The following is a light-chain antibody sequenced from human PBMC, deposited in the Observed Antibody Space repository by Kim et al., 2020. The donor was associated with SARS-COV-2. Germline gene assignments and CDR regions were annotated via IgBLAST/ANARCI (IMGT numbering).Light chain of an antibody. J-gene: IGKJ3*01. V-gene: IGKV1-39*01. CDR1: QSISSH. CDR2: AAS. CDR3: QQSYITPFT. Sequence: DSQMNQSPSSLSASVGDRVTITCRTTQSISSHLNWYQQKPGRAPKLLISAASTLQGGVPSRFSGSGSETDFTLTISSLQPEDFATYFCQQSYITPFTFGPGTKVDIK.